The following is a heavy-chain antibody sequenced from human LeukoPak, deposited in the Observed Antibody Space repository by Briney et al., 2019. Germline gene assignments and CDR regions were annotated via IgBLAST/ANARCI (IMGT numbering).Heavy chain of an antibody. D-gene: IGHD1-7*01. V-gene: IGHV1-18*01. CDR3: ARGAGTGTRWFDF. Sequence: ASVKASCKASGYTFTSYGINWVRQAPGQGLEWMGWISAHNGNTNYAQKLQDRVTMTTDTSTSTAYMELRSLRSDDTAVFYCARGAGTGTRWFDFWGQGTLITVSS. CDR1: GYTFTSYG. CDR2: ISAHNGNT. J-gene: IGHJ5*01.